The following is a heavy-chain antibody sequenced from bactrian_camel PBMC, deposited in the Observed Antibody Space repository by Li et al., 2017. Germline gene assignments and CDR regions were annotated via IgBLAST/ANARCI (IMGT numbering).Heavy chain of an antibody. CDR3: AAGASRRDCLSIRPPFRS. CDR2: LDSDGRI. J-gene: IGHJ6*01. D-gene: IGHD6*01. V-gene: IGHV3S9*01. Sequence: QVQLVESGGGSVQAGGSLRLSCAVSVSSANDYCLGWFRQASGKEREWVGSLDSDGRINYADSVKGRFTISKDNRKNILYLQMNSLKPEDTASYYCAAGASRRDCLSIRPPFRSWGQGTQVTVSS. CDR1: VSSANDYC.